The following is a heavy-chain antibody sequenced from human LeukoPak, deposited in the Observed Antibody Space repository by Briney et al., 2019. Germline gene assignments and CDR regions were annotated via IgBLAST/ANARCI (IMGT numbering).Heavy chain of an antibody. CDR2: ISAYNGNT. CDR1: GGTFSNYA. CDR3: ARDPTGTFDY. Sequence: GSVKVSCKASGGTFSNYAISWVRQAPGQGLEWMGWISAYNGNTNYAQKLQGRVTMTTDTSTSTAYMELRSLRSDDTAVYYCARDPTGTFDYWGQGTLVTVSS. D-gene: IGHD4-11*01. V-gene: IGHV1-18*01. J-gene: IGHJ4*02.